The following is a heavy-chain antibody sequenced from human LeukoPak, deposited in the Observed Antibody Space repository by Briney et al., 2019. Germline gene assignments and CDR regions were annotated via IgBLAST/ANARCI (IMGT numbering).Heavy chain of an antibody. CDR1: GYTLTELS. CDR2: FDPEDGET. J-gene: IGHJ4*02. D-gene: IGHD6-19*01. V-gene: IGHV1-24*01. Sequence: ASVKVSCKVSGYTLTELSMHWVRQAPGKGLGWMGGFDPEDGETIYAQKFQGRVTMTEDTSTDTAYMELSSLRSEDTAVYYCATLGAVAGSFDYWGQGTLVTVSS. CDR3: ATLGAVAGSFDY.